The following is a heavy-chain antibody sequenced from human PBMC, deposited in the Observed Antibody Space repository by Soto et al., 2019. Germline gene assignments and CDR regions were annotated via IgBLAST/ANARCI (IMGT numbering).Heavy chain of an antibody. D-gene: IGHD3-10*01. Sequence: QITLKESGPTLVKPTQTLTLTCTFSGFSLSTSGVGVGWIRQPPGKALEWLALIYWNDDKRYSPSLKSRLTITKDTSNNQVVLTMTNMDPVDTATYYCAHRLRRGPYFDYWGQGTLVTVSS. CDR3: AHRLRRGPYFDY. CDR2: IYWNDDK. V-gene: IGHV2-5*01. J-gene: IGHJ4*02. CDR1: GFSLSTSGVG.